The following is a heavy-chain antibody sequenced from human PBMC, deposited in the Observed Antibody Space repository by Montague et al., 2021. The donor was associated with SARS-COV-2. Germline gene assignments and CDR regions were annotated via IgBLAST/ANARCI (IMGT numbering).Heavy chain of an antibody. V-gene: IGHV3-23*01. CDR1: GFSFSRYA. D-gene: IGHD5-12*01. CDR2: ISGASVRI. CDR3: VKVRDSGYDYPNGFDS. Sequence: SLRLSCAASGFSFSRYAMSWVRQAPGKGLEWVSGISGASVRIYYADSVKGRFIISGDNSKNTLDVQMNSLRAEDTAVYYCVKVRDSGYDYPNGFDSWGQGTLVTVSS. J-gene: IGHJ5*01.